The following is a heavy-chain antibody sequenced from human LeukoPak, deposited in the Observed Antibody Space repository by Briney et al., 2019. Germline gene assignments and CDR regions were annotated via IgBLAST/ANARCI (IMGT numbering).Heavy chain of an antibody. V-gene: IGHV3-48*04. J-gene: IGHJ4*02. CDR1: GFNFNSYS. D-gene: IGHD2-15*01. CDR3: AGSRYPEPQDINY. Sequence: GSLRLSCAASGFNFNSYSMNWVRQAPGKGLEWVSYISADGATIYYADSVKGRFTISRDNLKSSLFLQMSSLRAEDTAVYYCAGSRYPEPQDINYWGQGTLVIVS. CDR2: ISADGATI.